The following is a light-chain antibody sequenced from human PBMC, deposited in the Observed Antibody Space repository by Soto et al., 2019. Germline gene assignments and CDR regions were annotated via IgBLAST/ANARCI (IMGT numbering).Light chain of an antibody. Sequence: QSVLTQPASVSGSPGQSVTISCTGTSSDVGAYNYVSWYQHHPGKAPKLMIYDLNNRPSGISDRFSGSKSVNTASLTISGVQAEDEADYYCFSYATGSTWVFGGGTKVTVL. CDR2: DLN. J-gene: IGLJ3*02. V-gene: IGLV2-14*01. CDR1: SSDVGAYNY. CDR3: FSYATGSTWV.